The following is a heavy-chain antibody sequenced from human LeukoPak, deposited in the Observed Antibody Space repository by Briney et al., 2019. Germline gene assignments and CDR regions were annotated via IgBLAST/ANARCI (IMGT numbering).Heavy chain of an antibody. Sequence: GGSLRLSCAASGFTFSDSWMSWVRQAPGKGLEWVANMNQDGSAKGYVDSVKGRFTISRDNARNSLYLQMNSLRAEDTAVYYCAMSAYSGYVRPFDYWGQGTLVTVSS. J-gene: IGHJ4*02. CDR2: MNQDGSAK. CDR1: GFTFSDSW. D-gene: IGHD5-12*01. V-gene: IGHV3-7*01. CDR3: AMSAYSGYVRPFDY.